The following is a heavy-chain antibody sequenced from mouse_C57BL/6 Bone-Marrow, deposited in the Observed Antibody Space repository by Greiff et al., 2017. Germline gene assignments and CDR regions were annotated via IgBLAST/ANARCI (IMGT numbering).Heavy chain of an antibody. CDR3: AREDCDWYFDV. Sequence: QVQLQQPGAELVRPGSSVKLSCKASGYTFTSYWMHWVKQRPIQGLEWIGNIDPSDSETHYNQKFKDKATLTVDKSSSTAYMQLSSLTSEDSAVYYCAREDCDWYFDVWGTGTTVTVSS. J-gene: IGHJ1*03. CDR2: IDPSDSET. V-gene: IGHV1-52*01. CDR1: GYTFTSYW.